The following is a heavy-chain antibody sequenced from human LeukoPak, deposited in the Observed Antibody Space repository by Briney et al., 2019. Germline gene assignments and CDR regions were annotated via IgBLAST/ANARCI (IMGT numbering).Heavy chain of an antibody. V-gene: IGHV3-23*01. CDR1: GFTFSNSA. CDR3: AKGIYSSGWSYFDY. D-gene: IGHD6-19*01. Sequence: GGSLRLSCAASGFTFSNSAMSWVRQAPGKGLEWVSTLSGSGITSYYADSVKGRFTISRDNSKNTLYLQMNSLRAEDTAVYYCAKGIYSSGWSYFDYWGHGTLVTVSS. J-gene: IGHJ4*01. CDR2: LSGSGITS.